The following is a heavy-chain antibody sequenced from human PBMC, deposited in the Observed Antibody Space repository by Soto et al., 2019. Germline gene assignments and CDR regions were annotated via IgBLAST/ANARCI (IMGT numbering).Heavy chain of an antibody. V-gene: IGHV3-11*05. Sequence: VQLVESGGGVVKPGGSLRLSCEASGFAFSDYFMSWIRQAPGTGLQWVSSISESGTYTEFADSVKGRFTISRDNTNNSVSLQMNILRADDTAVYYCARSRYCGSTRCSLSSRFDPWGQGTLVIVSS. CDR1: GFAFSDYF. CDR2: ISESGTYT. CDR3: ARSRYCGSTRCSLSSRFDP. D-gene: IGHD2-2*01. J-gene: IGHJ5*02.